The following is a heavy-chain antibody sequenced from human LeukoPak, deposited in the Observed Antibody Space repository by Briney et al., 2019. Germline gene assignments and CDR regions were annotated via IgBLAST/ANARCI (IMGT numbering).Heavy chain of an antibody. CDR1: GGSLSTYY. V-gene: IGHV4-4*07. D-gene: IGHD2-2*01. Sequence: PSETLSLTCTVSGGSLSTYYWSWIRQPAGRGLEWIGRIHSSGTTHYNPSLRSRVTLSIDTSKNQFSLKLSSVTAADTAVYYCGRLNLPAVSGAFDYWGQGTLVTVSS. CDR3: GRLNLPAVSGAFDY. CDR2: IHSSGTT. J-gene: IGHJ4*02.